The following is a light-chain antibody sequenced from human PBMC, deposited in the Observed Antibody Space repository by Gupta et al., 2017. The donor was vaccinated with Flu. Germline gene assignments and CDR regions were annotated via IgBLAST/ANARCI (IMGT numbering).Light chain of an antibody. J-gene: IGLJ1*01. V-gene: IGLV3-21*02. CDR1: NIGSKS. CDR2: DDD. Sequence: SYVLTQPPSVSGAPVQTARIPCGGDNIGSKSVHWYQQKPGQAPVLAVYDDDDRHSGTPERFSASNSGTTATVTTTRVEAGDEADYYCQVSHSSTDNYVFATGTKVTVL. CDR3: QVSHSSTDNYV.